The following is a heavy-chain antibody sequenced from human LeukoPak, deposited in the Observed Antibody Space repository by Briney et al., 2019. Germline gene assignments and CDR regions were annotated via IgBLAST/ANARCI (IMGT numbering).Heavy chain of an antibody. D-gene: IGHD2-15*01. Sequence: AASVKVSCKGSGYTFISYGITWVRQAPGQGLEWMGWISAYNGNTNYAQKLQGRVTMTTDTSTSTAYMELRSLRSDDTAVYYCAREPHCSGGSCYVDYWGQGTLVTVSS. CDR3: AREPHCSGGSCYVDY. V-gene: IGHV1-18*01. J-gene: IGHJ4*02. CDR1: GYTFISYG. CDR2: ISAYNGNT.